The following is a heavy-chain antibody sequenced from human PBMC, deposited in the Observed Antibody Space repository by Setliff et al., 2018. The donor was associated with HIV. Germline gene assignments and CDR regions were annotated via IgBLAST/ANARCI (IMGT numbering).Heavy chain of an antibody. CDR3: AKERGWDNWYFDF. J-gene: IGHJ2*01. D-gene: IGHD6-19*01. Sequence: GGSLRLSCRGFRTTFSGYAMNWVRQAPGKGLEWVSAISGSGGSTYYADSVKGRFTISKDTSNNMLYLQLTSLRPEDTAVYYCAKERGWDNWYFDFWGRGTLVTVSS. CDR1: RTTFSGYA. V-gene: IGHV3-23*01. CDR2: ISGSGGST.